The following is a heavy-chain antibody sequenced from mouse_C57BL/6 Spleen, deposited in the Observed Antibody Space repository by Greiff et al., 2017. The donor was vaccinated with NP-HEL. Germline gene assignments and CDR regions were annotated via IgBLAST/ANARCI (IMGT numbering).Heavy chain of an antibody. D-gene: IGHD2-2*01. CDR3: TRSSMVTTDYFDY. V-gene: IGHV1-15*01. Sequence: QVHVKQSGAELVRPGASVTLSCKASGYTFTDYEMHWVKQTPVHGLEWIGAIDPETGGTAYNQKFKGKAILTADKSSSTAYMELRSLTSEDSAVYYCTRSSMVTTDYFDYWGQGTTLTVSS. J-gene: IGHJ2*01. CDR2: IDPETGGT. CDR1: GYTFTDYE.